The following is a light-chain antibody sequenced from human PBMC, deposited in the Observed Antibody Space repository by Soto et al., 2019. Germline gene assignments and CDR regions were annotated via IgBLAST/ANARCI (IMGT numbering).Light chain of an antibody. V-gene: IGLV2-14*03. CDR2: DVN. J-gene: IGLJ2*01. CDR3: SSYSGSSTLVV. Sequence: QSALTQPASVSGSPGQSIAISCTGTSSDIGGYNFVSWYQQHPGKAPKLVIYDVNIRPSGVSDRFSVSKSGNTASLTISGLPAEDEADYYCSSYSGSSTLVVFGRGTKVTVL. CDR1: SSDIGGYNF.